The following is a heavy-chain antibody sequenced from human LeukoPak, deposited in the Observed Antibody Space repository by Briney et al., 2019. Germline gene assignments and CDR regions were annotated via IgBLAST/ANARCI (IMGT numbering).Heavy chain of an antibody. D-gene: IGHD4-11*01. CDR1: GYTFTSYG. Sequence: ASVKVSCKASGYTFTSYGFSWVRQAPGQGLEWMGWISAYNGNTNYAQKLQGRVTMTTDTSTSTAYMELRSLRSDDTAVYYCARGGREWATVTPPVDYWGQGTLVTVSS. CDR3: ARGGREWATVTPPVDY. V-gene: IGHV1-18*01. CDR2: ISAYNGNT. J-gene: IGHJ4*02.